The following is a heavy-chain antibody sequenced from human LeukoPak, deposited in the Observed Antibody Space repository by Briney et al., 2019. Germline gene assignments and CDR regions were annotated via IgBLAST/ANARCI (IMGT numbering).Heavy chain of an antibody. D-gene: IGHD3-22*01. V-gene: IGHV4-4*02. CDR2: MYLSGTT. J-gene: IGHJ4*02. Sequence: SGTLSLTCTVSGDSINSLDLWSWVRQPPGQGLEWIGEMYLSGTTHSNPSVKSRVTISIDKSKNQFFLNLSSVTAADTAVYYCAGLVGRYSSGLYYYYFDYWGQGTLVTVSS. CDR1: GDSINSLDL. CDR3: AGLVGRYSSGLYYYYFDY.